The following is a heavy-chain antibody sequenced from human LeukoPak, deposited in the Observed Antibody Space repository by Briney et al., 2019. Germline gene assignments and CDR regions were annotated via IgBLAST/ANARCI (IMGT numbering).Heavy chain of an antibody. V-gene: IGHV4-4*02. CDR2: VHLDGRT. J-gene: IGHJ4*02. CDR3: AREGGFYRPLDY. D-gene: IGHD3-3*01. CDR1: GGSVTSTNW. Sequence: SGTLSLTCGVSGGSVTSTNWWAWVRQPPGKGLEWIGEVHLDGRTNYNPSLKSRLTMSVDLSENHISLKLTSVTAADTAVYYCAREGGFYRPLDYSGQGTLVTVSS.